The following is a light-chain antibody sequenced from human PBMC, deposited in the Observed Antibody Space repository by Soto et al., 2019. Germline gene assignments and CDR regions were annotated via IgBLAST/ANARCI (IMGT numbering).Light chain of an antibody. J-gene: IGKJ1*01. Sequence: IQITQSPSTLSVSVGDRVTMTCRASESVSYWLAWYQHKPGKAPKLLIYDASTLEGGVPSRFSGSGSGTAFTLSISSLQPDAYATCYCQRNSTDLTFGQGTKVDIK. CDR2: DAS. CDR3: QRNSTDLT. V-gene: IGKV1-5*01. CDR1: ESVSYW.